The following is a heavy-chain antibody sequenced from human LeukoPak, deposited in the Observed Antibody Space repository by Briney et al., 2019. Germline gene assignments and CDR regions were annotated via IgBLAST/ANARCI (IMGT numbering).Heavy chain of an antibody. Sequence: PGGSLRLSCAGSGFTFSSYWMHWDRQAPGKGLVWVSRISTDASSTTYADSVKGRFTISRDSAKNTLYLQMNSLRADDTAVYYCARSMYCGGDCYYYFDYWGQGTLVTVAS. D-gene: IGHD2-21*02. CDR2: ISTDASST. CDR1: GFTFSSYW. CDR3: ARSMYCGGDCYYYFDY. V-gene: IGHV3-74*01. J-gene: IGHJ4*02.